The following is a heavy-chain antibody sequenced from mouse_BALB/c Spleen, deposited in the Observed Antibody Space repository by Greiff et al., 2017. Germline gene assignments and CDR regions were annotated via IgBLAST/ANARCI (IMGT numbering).Heavy chain of an antibody. CDR1: GFTFSSYT. V-gene: IGHV5-6-4*01. CDR3: TRGEDAMDY. J-gene: IGHJ4*01. CDR2: ISSGGSYT. Sequence: EVQRVESGGGLVKPGGSLKLSCAASGFTFSSYTMSWVRQTPEKRLEWVATISSGGSYTYYPDSVKGRCTISRDNAKNTLYLQMSSLKSEDTAMYYCTRGEDAMDYWGQGTAVTVSS.